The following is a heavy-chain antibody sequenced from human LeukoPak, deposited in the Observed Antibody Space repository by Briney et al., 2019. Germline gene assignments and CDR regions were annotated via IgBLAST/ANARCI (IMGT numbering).Heavy chain of an antibody. V-gene: IGHV3-30-3*01. CDR3: VRSVDSSGYYPYYFDY. J-gene: IGHJ4*02. CDR2: ISYDGSNK. CDR1: GFTFSSYA. Sequence: GGSLRLSCAASGFTFSSYAMHWVRQAPGKGLERVAVISYDGSNKYYADSVKGRFTISRDNSKNTLYLQMNSLRAEDTAVYYCVRSVDSSGYYPYYFDYWGQGTLVTVSS. D-gene: IGHD3-22*01.